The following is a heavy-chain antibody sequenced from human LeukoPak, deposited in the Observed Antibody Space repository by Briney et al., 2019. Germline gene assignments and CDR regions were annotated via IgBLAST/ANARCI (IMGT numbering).Heavy chain of an antibody. D-gene: IGHD1-26*01. Sequence: ASVKVSCKASGYTFTSYGISWVRQAPGQGLEWMGWISAYNGNTYYAQKLQGRVTMTTDTSTSTAYMELSSLRSEDTAVYYCARAGWGPSDYYMDVWGKGTTVTISS. CDR1: GYTFTSYG. CDR2: ISAYNGNT. J-gene: IGHJ6*03. CDR3: ARAGWGPSDYYMDV. V-gene: IGHV1-18*01.